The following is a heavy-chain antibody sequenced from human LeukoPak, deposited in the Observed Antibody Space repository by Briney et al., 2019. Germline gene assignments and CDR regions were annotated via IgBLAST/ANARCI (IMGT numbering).Heavy chain of an antibody. D-gene: IGHD6-13*01. CDR1: GFTFSSHA. V-gene: IGHV3-30*01. J-gene: IGHJ4*02. Sequence: GGSLRLSCAASGFTFSSHAMHWVRQAPGKGLEWVGIISKDGSIKYYAASMKGRLTMSRDNSRNTLYLQMNSLRAEDTSIYYCVREQTIMAAAGLDYWGQGTLVTVSS. CDR3: VREQTIMAAAGLDY. CDR2: ISKDGSIK.